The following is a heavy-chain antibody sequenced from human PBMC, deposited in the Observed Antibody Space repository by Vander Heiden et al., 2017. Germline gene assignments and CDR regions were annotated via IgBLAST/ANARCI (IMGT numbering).Heavy chain of an antibody. Sequence: QVQLQESGPGLVKPSETLSLTCTVSGGSISRNCWSWLRQPPGKALEWIGCVSPRGNNNYNPSFKSRVTITLDMSKNRFSLELTSVTAAGTALYFWAREKGEFWGGYSWFGPWGQGALVTGSS. CDR3: AREKGEFWGGYSWFGP. J-gene: IGHJ5*02. D-gene: IGHD3-3*01. V-gene: IGHV4-4*08. CDR2: VSPRGNN. CDR1: GGSISRNC.